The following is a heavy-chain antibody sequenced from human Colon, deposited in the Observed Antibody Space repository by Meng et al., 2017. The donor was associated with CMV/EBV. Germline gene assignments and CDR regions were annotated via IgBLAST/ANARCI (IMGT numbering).Heavy chain of an antibody. Sequence: GESLKISCAAAGFSFSTYNMNWVRQAPGKGLQWLSAISASGGKTYNAQSVKGRFTISRDNSRNLLYLQMTSLRAEDTAVYYCAKGQNNTGFHPSSYGLDVWGPGTAVTVSS. D-gene: IGHD2-8*02. CDR1: GFSFSTYN. J-gene: IGHJ6*02. V-gene: IGHV3-23*01. CDR2: ISASGGKT. CDR3: AKGQNNTGFHPSSYGLDV.